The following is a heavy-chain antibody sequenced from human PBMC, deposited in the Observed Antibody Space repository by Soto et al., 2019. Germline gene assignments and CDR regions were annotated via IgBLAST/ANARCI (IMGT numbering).Heavy chain of an antibody. J-gene: IGHJ4*02. CDR2: IDVGSGNA. D-gene: IGHD1-26*01. Sequence: ASVEVSCKASGFAFGSSAVHWVRQARGQGLQWIGWIDVGSGNANYAQMLQERVTMSRNMSTSTAYMELSSLRSEDTAVYYCAREISGSYRFDYWGQGTLVTVSS. V-gene: IGHV1-58*01. CDR1: GFAFGSSA. CDR3: AREISGSYRFDY.